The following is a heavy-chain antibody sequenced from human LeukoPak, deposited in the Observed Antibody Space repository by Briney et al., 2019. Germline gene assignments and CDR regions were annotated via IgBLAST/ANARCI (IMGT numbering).Heavy chain of an antibody. V-gene: IGHV3-30*04. J-gene: IGHJ4*02. D-gene: IGHD3-9*01. CDR3: AKGDDILTGYYCGDY. CDR1: GFTFSSYA. CDR2: ISYDGSNK. Sequence: GGSLRLSCAASGFTFSSYAMHWVRQAPGKGLEWVAVISYDGSNKYYADSVKGRFTISRDNSKNTLYLQMNSLRAEDTALYYCAKGDDILTGYYCGDYWGQGTLVTVSS.